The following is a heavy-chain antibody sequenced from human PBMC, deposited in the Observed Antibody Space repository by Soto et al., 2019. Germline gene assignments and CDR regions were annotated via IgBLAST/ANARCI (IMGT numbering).Heavy chain of an antibody. Sequence: EVHLVESGGGLVQPGGSLRLSCAASGFTFSDHHMDWVRQAPGKGLEWVGRTRNKANSYTTEYAASVKGRFTISRDESKNSLYLQMDSLKTEDTAVYYCSRDLGSWGQGTLVTVSS. J-gene: IGHJ5*02. CDR1: GFTFSDHH. V-gene: IGHV3-72*01. CDR3: SRDLGS. CDR2: TRNKANSYTT.